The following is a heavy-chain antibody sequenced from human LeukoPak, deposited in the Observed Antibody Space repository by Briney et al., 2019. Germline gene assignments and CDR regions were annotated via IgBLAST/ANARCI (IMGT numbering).Heavy chain of an antibody. CDR3: ARDSRSLGVTTVTRGFDY. D-gene: IGHD4-17*01. J-gene: IGHJ4*02. V-gene: IGHV4-59*01. CDR2: IYYSGST. CDR1: GGSISSYY. Sequence: SETLSLTCTVSGGSISSYYWSWIRQPPGKGLEWIGYIYYSGSTNYNPSLKSRVTISVDTSKNQFSLKLSSVTAADTAVYYCARDSRSLGVTTVTRGFDYWGQGTLVTVSS.